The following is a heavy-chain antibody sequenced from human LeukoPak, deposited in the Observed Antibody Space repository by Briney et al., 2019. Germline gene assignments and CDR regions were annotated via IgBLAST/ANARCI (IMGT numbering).Heavy chain of an antibody. V-gene: IGHV4-59*01. CDR1: GGSLSSYY. J-gene: IGHJ4*02. CDR3: ARGRARDSSGYPNY. Sequence: SETLSLTCTVSGGSLSSYYWSWIRQPPGKGLEWIGYIYYSGSTNYNPSLKSRVTISVDTSKNQFSLKLSSVTAADTAVYYCARGRARDSSGYPNYWGQGTLVTVSS. CDR2: IYYSGST. D-gene: IGHD3-22*01.